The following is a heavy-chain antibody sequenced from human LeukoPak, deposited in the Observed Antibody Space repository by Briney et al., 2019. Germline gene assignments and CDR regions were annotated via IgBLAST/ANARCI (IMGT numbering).Heavy chain of an antibody. CDR3: ARHGESVVVVAAMGAFDI. V-gene: IGHV4-38-2*01. CDR1: GYSISSGYY. J-gene: IGHJ3*02. Sequence: PSETLSLTCAVSGYSISSGYYWGWIRQPPGKGLEWIGSIYHSGSTYYNPSLKSRVTLSVDTSKNQFSLKLSSVTAADTAVYYCARHGESVVVVAAMGAFDIWGQGTMVTVSS. D-gene: IGHD2-15*01. CDR2: IYHSGST.